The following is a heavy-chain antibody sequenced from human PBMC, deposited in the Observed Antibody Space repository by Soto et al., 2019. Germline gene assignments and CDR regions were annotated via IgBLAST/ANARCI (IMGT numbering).Heavy chain of an antibody. CDR2: ISYDGSNK. D-gene: IGHD3-22*01. V-gene: IGHV3-30-3*01. CDR3: AREGALELGIVVVITWSIGMDV. Sequence: PGGSLRLSCAASGFTFSSYAMHWVRQAPGKGLEWVAVISYDGSNKYYADSVKGRFTISRDNSKNTLYLQMNSLRAEDTAVYYCAREGALELGIVVVITWSIGMDVWGQGTTVTVSS. J-gene: IGHJ6*02. CDR1: GFTFSSYA.